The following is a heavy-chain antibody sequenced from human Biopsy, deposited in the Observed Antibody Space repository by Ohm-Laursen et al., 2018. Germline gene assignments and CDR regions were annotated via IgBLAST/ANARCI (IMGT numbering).Heavy chain of an antibody. D-gene: IGHD3-10*01. CDR2: ISGSGVTK. CDR1: GFTFGVYY. CDR3: ATDGAGSYNEN. Sequence: SLRLSCTASGFTFGVYYMCWIRQAPGKGLEWLSYISGSGVTKMYADSVKGRFTVSRDNAKNSLYLEMNNLTVEDAAVYYCATDGAGSYNENWGQGTLVSVSS. J-gene: IGHJ4*02. V-gene: IGHV3-11*01.